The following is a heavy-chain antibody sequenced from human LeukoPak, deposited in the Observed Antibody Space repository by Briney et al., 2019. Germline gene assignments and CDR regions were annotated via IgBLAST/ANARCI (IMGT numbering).Heavy chain of an antibody. CDR2: ISGSGGST. CDR3: AKRPTARYCSSTSCNY. D-gene: IGHD2-2*01. V-gene: IGHV3-23*01. CDR1: GFTFSSYA. Sequence: GGSLRLSCAASGFTFSSYAMSWVRQAPGKGLEWVSAISGSGGSTYYADSVKGRFTISRDNSKNTLYLQRNSLRAEDTAVYYCAKRPTARYCSSTSCNYWGQGTLVTVSS. J-gene: IGHJ4*02.